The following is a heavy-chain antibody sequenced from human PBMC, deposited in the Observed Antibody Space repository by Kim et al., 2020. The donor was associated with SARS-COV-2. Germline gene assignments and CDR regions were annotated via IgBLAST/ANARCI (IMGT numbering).Heavy chain of an antibody. J-gene: IGHJ6*02. V-gene: IGHV4-34*01. CDR3: ASLRGGYYYGMDV. CDR1: GGSFSGYY. Sequence: SETLSLTCAVYGGSFSGYYWSWIRQPPGKGLEWIGEINHSGSTNYNPSLKSRVTISVDTSKNQFSLKLSSVTAADTAVYYCASLRGGYYYGMDVWGQGTTVTVSS. D-gene: IGHD3-16*01. CDR2: INHSGST.